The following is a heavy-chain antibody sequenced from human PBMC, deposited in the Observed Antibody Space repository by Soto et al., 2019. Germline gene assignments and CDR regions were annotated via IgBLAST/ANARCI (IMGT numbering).Heavy chain of an antibody. CDR3: ARDKSPYSSGWHNRHFDY. D-gene: IGHD6-19*01. Sequence: QVQLVESGGGVVQPGRSLRLSCAASGFTFSSYAMHWIRQAPGKGLEWVAVISYDGSNKYYADSVKGRFTISRDNSKNPLYLQMNSLRAEDTAVYYCARDKSPYSSGWHNRHFDYWGQGTLVIVSS. CDR2: ISYDGSNK. V-gene: IGHV3-30-3*01. J-gene: IGHJ4*02. CDR1: GFTFSSYA.